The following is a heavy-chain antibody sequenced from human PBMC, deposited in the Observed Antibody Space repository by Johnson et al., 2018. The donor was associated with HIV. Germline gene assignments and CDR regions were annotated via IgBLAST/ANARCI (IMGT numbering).Heavy chain of an antibody. CDR1: GFTFSSYG. Sequence: QVQLVESGGGVVQPGRSLRLSCAASGFTFSSYGMHWVRQAPGKGLEWVAVISYDGSIKYFADSVKGRFTISRDNSKNTLHLQMNSLRPEDTAVYYCARDSARTYYDGSGSPPSAFDIWGQGTMVTVSS. CDR3: ARDSARTYYDGSGSPPSAFDI. V-gene: IGHV3-30*03. D-gene: IGHD3-10*01. J-gene: IGHJ3*02. CDR2: ISYDGSIK.